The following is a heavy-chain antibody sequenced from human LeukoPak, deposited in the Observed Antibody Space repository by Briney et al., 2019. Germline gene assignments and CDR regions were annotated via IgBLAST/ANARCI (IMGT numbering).Heavy chain of an antibody. D-gene: IGHD3-10*01. CDR1: GGSIRSFY. CDR2: IYSTGST. CDR3: ARGTGEFGELLAV. Sequence: SETLSLTCTVSGGSIRSFYWSWLRQPPGKGLEWIGYIYSTGSTSYNPSLKSRVTFSVDKSKNQFSLRLSSVTAADTAVYYCARGTGEFGELLAVWGQGTLVTASS. J-gene: IGHJ4*02. V-gene: IGHV4-59*01.